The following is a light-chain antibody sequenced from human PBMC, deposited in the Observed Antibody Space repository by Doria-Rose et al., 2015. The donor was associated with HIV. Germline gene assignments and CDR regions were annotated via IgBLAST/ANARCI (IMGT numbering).Light chain of an antibody. J-gene: IGKJ1*01. CDR1: QSFSSTY. Sequence: TQSPGTLSLSPGERATLSCRASQSFSSTYLAWYQQNPGKAPSLLIYDGSTRATVIPDRFSASGSGTDFTLTINRLEPEDFALYYCHQYGTSWTFGQGTKVEI. CDR2: DGS. V-gene: IGKV3-20*01. CDR3: HQYGTSWT.